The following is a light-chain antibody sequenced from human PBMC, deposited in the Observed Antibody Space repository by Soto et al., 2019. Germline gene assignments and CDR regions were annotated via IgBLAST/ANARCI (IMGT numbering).Light chain of an antibody. V-gene: IGKV4-1*01. CDR1: QSVLYSSNNKNY. CDR3: HQYYSSPWT. CDR2: WAS. Sequence: IVLTHSPDSLAVSLGERATINCNSSQSVLYSSNNKNYLGWYQQKTGQPPNVLIYWASTRESGVPDRFSGSGSGSDFTLTISSLQADDVPVYSCHQYYSSPWTFGQGTKVDI. J-gene: IGKJ1*01.